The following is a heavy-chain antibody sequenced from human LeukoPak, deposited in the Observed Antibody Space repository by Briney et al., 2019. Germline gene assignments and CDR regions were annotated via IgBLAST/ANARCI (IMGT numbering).Heavy chain of an antibody. CDR1: GGSFSGYY. CDR3: ATPRIAAAGTYYYHGMDV. J-gene: IGHJ6*02. Sequence: ASETLSLTCAVYGGSFSGYYWSWIRQPPGKGLEWIGEINHSGSTNYNPSLKSRVTISVDTSKNQFSLKLSSVTAADTAVYYCATPRIAAAGTYYYHGMDVWGQGTTVTVSS. V-gene: IGHV4-34*01. D-gene: IGHD6-13*01. CDR2: INHSGST.